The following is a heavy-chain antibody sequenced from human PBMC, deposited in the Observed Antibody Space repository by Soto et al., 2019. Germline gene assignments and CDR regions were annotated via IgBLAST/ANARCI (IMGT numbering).Heavy chain of an antibody. CDR1: GFTFSSNA. Sequence: EVQLLESGGGLVQPGGSLRLSCAASGFTFSSNAMSWVRQAPGKGLEWVSAISGSGGSTYYADSVKGRFTISRDNSQNTLYLQMNSLRAEDTAVYYCAKSRGYYYYMDVWGKGTTVTVSS. CDR3: AKSRGYYYYMDV. J-gene: IGHJ6*03. CDR2: ISGSGGST. V-gene: IGHV3-23*01. D-gene: IGHD3-10*01.